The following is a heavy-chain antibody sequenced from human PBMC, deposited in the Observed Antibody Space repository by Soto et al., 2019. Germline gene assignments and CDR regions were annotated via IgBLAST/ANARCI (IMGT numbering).Heavy chain of an antibody. D-gene: IGHD6-19*01. J-gene: IGHJ4*02. CDR3: ARESAGIAVAGKNGFDY. V-gene: IGHV3-33*01. CDR2: IWYDGSNK. Sequence: GGSLRLSCAASGFTFSSYGMHWVRQAPGKGLEWVAVIWYDGSNKYYADSVKGRFTISRDNSKNTLYLRMNSLRAEDTAVYYCARESAGIAVAGKNGFDYWGQGTLVTVSS. CDR1: GFTFSSYG.